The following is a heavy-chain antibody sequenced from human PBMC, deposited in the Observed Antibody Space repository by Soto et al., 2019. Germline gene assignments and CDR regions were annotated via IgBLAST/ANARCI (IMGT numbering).Heavy chain of an antibody. CDR2: IWYDGSNK. CDR1: GFTFSSYG. V-gene: IGHV3-33*01. CDR3: ARDMGRTVTTTGGMDV. Sequence: QVQLVESGGGVVQPGRSLRLSCAASGFTFSSYGMHWVGQAPGKGLEWVAVIWYDGSNKYYADSVKGRFTISRDNSKNALYLQMNSLRAEDTAVYYCARDMGRTVTTTGGMDVWGQGTTVTVSS. D-gene: IGHD4-17*01. J-gene: IGHJ6*02.